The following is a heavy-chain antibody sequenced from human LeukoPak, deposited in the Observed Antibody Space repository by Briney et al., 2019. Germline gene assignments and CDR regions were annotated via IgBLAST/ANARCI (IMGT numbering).Heavy chain of an antibody. J-gene: IGHJ4*02. CDR3: ARVVWQLDYFDY. Sequence: ETLSLTCTVSGGSISSGGYYWSWIRQPPGKGLEWIGYIYHSGSTNYNPSLKSRVTISVDTSKNQFSLKLSSVTAADTAVYYCARVVWQLDYFDYWGQGTLVTVSS. CDR2: IYHSGST. CDR1: GGSISSGGYY. V-gene: IGHV4-61*08. D-gene: IGHD6-6*01.